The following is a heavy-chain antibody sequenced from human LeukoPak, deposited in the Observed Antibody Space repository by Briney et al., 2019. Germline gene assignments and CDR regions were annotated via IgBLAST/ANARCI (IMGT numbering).Heavy chain of an antibody. V-gene: IGHV3-7*01. CDR2: VKQDGSEK. Sequence: GGSLRLSCAASGFTFSNYWMSWVRQAPGKGLEWVANVKQDGSEKFYVGSVTGRFTISRDNAKNSLYLQMNSLRVEDTAVYYCASPVPGYWGQGTLVAVSS. CDR1: GFTFSNYW. J-gene: IGHJ4*02. CDR3: ASPVPGY.